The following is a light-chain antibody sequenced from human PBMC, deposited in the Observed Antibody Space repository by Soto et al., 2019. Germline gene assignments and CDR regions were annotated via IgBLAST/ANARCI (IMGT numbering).Light chain of an antibody. CDR1: QSVTTY. V-gene: IGKV3-11*01. CDR2: DAS. J-gene: IGKJ4*01. Sequence: EIVLTQSPDTLSLSPGERATLSCRASQSVTTYLAWYQQKPGQAPRLLIYDASKRATGVPASFSGSGSGTDFTLTISSLESEDFAVYYCQQRSKWPRLFGGGTKVEIK. CDR3: QQRSKWPRL.